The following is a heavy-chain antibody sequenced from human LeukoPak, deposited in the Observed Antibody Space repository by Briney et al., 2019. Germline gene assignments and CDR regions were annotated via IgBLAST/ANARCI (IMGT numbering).Heavy chain of an antibody. D-gene: IGHD2/OR15-2a*01. V-gene: IGHV3-30*18. J-gene: IGHJ4*02. CDR1: GFTFSSYG. Sequence: GGSLRLSCAASGFTFSSYGMHWVRQAPGKGLEWVAVISYDGSNKYYADSVKGRFTISRSNSKNTLYLQMNSLRAEDTAVYYCAKDPPRIGNYFDYWGQGTLVTVSS. CDR3: AKDPPRIGNYFDY. CDR2: ISYDGSNK.